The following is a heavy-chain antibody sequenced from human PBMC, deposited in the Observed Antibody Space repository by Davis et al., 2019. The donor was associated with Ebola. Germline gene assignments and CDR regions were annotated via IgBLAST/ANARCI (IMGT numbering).Heavy chain of an antibody. CDR3: ARVDATNWFDP. D-gene: IGHD2-15*01. CDR2: INHSGST. CDR1: GGSLSGYYWSAHY. J-gene: IGHJ5*02. Sequence: PSETLSLTCAVYGGSLSGYYWSAHYWSWIRQPPGKGLEWIGEINHSGSTNYNPALKSRVTISIDTSKNQFSLKLSSVTAADTAVYYCARVDATNWFDPWGQGTLVTVSS. V-gene: IGHV4-34*01.